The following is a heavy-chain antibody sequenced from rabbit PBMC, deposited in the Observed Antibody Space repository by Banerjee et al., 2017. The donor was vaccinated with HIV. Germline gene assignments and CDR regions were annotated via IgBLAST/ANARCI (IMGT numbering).Heavy chain of an antibody. D-gene: IGHD4-1*01. Sequence: QEQLVESGGDLVKPEGSLTLTCTASGFSFSNKYVMCWVRQAPGKGLEWIACINTSSGNTVYASWAKGRFTISKTSSTTVTLQMTSLTAADTATYFCARGYYGSGWPNLWGPGTLVTVS. CDR3: ARGYYGSGWPNL. CDR1: GFSFSNKYV. CDR2: INTSSGNT. J-gene: IGHJ4*01. V-gene: IGHV1S45*01.